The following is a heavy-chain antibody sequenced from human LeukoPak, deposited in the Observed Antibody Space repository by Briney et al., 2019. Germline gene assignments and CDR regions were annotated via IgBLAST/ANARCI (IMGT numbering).Heavy chain of an antibody. CDR3: ARGGIIAARPPSTPDY. CDR1: GGSISSGGYY. Sequence: SETLSLTCTVSGGSISSGGYYWSWIRQPPGKGLEWIGYIYHSGSTYYNPSLKSRVTISVDRSKNQFSLKLSSVTAADTAVYYCARGGIIAARPPSTPDYWGQGTLVTVSS. V-gene: IGHV4-30-2*01. J-gene: IGHJ4*02. D-gene: IGHD6-6*01. CDR2: IYHSGST.